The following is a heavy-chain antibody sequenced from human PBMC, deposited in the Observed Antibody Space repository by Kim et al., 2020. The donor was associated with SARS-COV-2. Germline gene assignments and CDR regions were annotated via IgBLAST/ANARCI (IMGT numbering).Heavy chain of an antibody. V-gene: IGHV1-46*01. J-gene: IGHJ4*02. CDR3: AREGDGGDGYNSPPNTLDY. CDR1: GYTFTSYY. CDR2: INPSGGST. D-gene: IGHD5-12*01. Sequence: ASVKVSCKASGYTFTSYYMHWVRQAPGQGLEWMGIINPSGGSTSYAQKFQGRVTMTRDTSTSTVYMELSSLRSEDTAVYYCAREGDGGDGYNSPPNTLDYWGQGTLVTVSS.